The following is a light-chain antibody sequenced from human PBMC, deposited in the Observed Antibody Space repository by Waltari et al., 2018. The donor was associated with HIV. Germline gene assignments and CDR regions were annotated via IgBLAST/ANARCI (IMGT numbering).Light chain of an antibody. Sequence: QSALTQPASVSGSPGQSLTITCTGTNRNIGFFNLVSWYQHYPGQAPQRIIYGVTARPPGVSNRCSGSKSGNTASLTISGLQTDDEAEYYCNSYSSDDTVVFGGGTKLTVL. CDR3: NSYSSDDTVV. J-gene: IGLJ2*01. V-gene: IGLV2-14*01. CDR1: NRNIGFFNL. CDR2: GVT.